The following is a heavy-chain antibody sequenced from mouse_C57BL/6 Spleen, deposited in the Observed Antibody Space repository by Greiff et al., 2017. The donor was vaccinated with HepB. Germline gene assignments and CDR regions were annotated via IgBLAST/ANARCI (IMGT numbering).Heavy chain of an antibody. V-gene: IGHV1-19*01. Sequence: EVQLQQSGPVLVKPGASVKMSCKASGYTFTDYYMNWVKQSHGKSLEWIGVINPYNGGTSYNQKFRGKATLTVDKSSSTAYMELNSLTSEDSAVYYCAREKLYYFDYWGQGTTLTVSS. CDR3: AREKLYYFDY. CDR2: INPYNGGT. CDR1: GYTFTDYY. J-gene: IGHJ2*01.